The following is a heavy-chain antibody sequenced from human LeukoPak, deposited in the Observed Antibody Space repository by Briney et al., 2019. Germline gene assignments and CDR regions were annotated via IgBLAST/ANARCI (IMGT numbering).Heavy chain of an antibody. CDR1: GFTFSTCG. V-gene: IGHV3-21*01. Sequence: GGSLRLSCVASGFTFSTCGMHWVRQAPGKGLEWVSSISSGSYYIYYADSMKGRFTISRDNSKNTLYLQMNSLRAEDTAVYYCAKDLYCSSTSCYDEDAFDIWGQGTMVTVSS. J-gene: IGHJ3*02. CDR2: ISSGSYYI. CDR3: AKDLYCSSTSCYDEDAFDI. D-gene: IGHD2-2*01.